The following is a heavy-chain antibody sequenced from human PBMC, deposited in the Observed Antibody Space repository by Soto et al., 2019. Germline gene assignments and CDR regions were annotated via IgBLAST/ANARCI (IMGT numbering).Heavy chain of an antibody. Sequence: QVQLVQSGAEVKKPGSSVKVSCKASGGTFSRHAISWVRQAPGQGLEWMGGIVPIFGTANYAQKFQGRVTITANASTSTAYMELSSLRSEDTAVYYCAERELAYGLDVWGQGTTVTVSS. V-gene: IGHV1-69*01. CDR3: AERELAYGLDV. CDR2: IVPIFGTA. CDR1: GGTFSRHA. J-gene: IGHJ6*02.